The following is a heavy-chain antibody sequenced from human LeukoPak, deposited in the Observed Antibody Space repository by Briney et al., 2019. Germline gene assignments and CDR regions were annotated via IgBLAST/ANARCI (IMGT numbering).Heavy chain of an antibody. D-gene: IGHD6-19*01. J-gene: IGHJ6*04. CDR1: GFTVSSNY. V-gene: IGHV3-53*01. Sequence: QPGGSLRLSCAASGFTVSSNYMSWVRQAPGKGLEWVSVIYSGGSTYYADSVKGRFTISRDNSKNTLYLQMNSLRAEDTAVYYCARDGSSGWYPNDYYYGMDVWGKGTTVTVSS. CDR2: IYSGGST. CDR3: ARDGSSGWYPNDYYYGMDV.